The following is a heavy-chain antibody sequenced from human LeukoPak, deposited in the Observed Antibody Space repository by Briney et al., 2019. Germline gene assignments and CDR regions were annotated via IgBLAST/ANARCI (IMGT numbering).Heavy chain of an antibody. Sequence: SVKVSCKASGGTFSSYAISWVRQAPGQGLERMGGIIPIFGTANYAQKFQGRVTITADESTSTAYVELSSLRSEDTAVYYCARGEPSCSSTSCYFFYFDYWGQGTLVTVSS. D-gene: IGHD2-2*01. J-gene: IGHJ4*02. CDR3: ARGEPSCSSTSCYFFYFDY. CDR2: IIPIFGTA. V-gene: IGHV1-69*13. CDR1: GGTFSSYA.